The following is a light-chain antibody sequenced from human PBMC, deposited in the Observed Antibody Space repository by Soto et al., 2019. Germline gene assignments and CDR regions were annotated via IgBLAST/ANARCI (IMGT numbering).Light chain of an antibody. CDR2: DAS. CDR3: QQYNSYPIT. J-gene: IGKJ3*01. CDR1: QSISSW. Sequence: GDRVTITCRASQSISSWLAWYKQKPGKAPKLLIYDASSLESGVPSRFSGSGSGTEFTLTISSLQPDDFATYYCQQYNSYPITFGPGTKVDIK. V-gene: IGKV1-5*01.